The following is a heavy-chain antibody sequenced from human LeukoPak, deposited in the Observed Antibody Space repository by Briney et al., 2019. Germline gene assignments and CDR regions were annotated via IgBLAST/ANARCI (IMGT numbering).Heavy chain of an antibody. CDR3: ATTNRPYYYDSSGYYH. Sequence: QPGRSLRLSCAASGFAFSSYAMHWVRQAPGKGLEWVAVISYDGSNKYYADSVKGRFTISRDNSKNTLYLQMNSLRAEDTAVYYCATTNRPYYYDSSGYYHWGQGTLVTVSS. CDR1: GFAFSSYA. J-gene: IGHJ5*02. CDR2: ISYDGSNK. D-gene: IGHD3-22*01. V-gene: IGHV3-30-3*01.